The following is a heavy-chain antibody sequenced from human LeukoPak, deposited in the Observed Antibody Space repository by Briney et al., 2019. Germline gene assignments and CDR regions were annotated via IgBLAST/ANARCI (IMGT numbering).Heavy chain of an antibody. CDR1: GFNFGDYS. CDR2: IRREGYGGTT. J-gene: IGHJ6*04. Sequence: PGRSLRLSCTASGFNFGDYSLSWFRQAPGVGLEWVAFIRREGYGGTTEYAASVKGRFTISRDDSKSIAYLQMNSLKTEDTGVYYRTRDHDFWRGPLDVWGKGTTVTVSS. V-gene: IGHV3-49*03. D-gene: IGHD3-3*01. CDR3: TRDHDFWRGPLDV.